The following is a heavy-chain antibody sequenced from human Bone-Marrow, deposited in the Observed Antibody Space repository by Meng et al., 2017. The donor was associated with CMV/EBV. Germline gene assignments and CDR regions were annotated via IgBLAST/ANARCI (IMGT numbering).Heavy chain of an antibody. J-gene: IGHJ4*02. CDR2: INHSGST. Sequence: SETLSLTCAVYGGSFSGYYYWSWIRQPPGKGLEWIGEINHSGSTNYNPSLKSRVTISVDTSKNQFSLKLSSVTAADTAVYYCARVRIAARPVKGTRLYYFDYWGQGTLVTVSS. CDR3: ARVRIAARPVKGTRLYYFDY. CDR1: GGSFSGYYY. D-gene: IGHD6-6*01. V-gene: IGHV4-34*01.